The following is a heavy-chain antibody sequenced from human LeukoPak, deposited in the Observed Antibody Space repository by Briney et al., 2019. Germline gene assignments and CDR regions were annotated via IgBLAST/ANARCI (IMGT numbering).Heavy chain of an antibody. CDR1: GFTFSSYA. Sequence: GGALRLSCAASGFTFSSYAMSWVRQAPGKGLEWVGRIKSKTDGGTTDYAAPVKGRFTISRDDSKNTLYLQMNSLKTEDTAVYYCTTVVGAVNYYYYGMDVWGQGTTVTVSS. V-gene: IGHV3-15*01. D-gene: IGHD1-26*01. CDR3: TTVVGAVNYYYYGMDV. J-gene: IGHJ6*02. CDR2: IKSKTDGGTT.